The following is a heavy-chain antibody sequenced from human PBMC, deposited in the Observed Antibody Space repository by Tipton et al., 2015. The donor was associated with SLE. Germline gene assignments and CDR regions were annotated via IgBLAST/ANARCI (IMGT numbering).Heavy chain of an antibody. V-gene: IGHV3-7*01. Sequence: SLRLSCAASGFTFSSYWMSWVRQAPGKGLEWVANIKQDGSEKYYADSVKGRFTISRDNSKNTLYLQMNSLRAEDTAVYYCAKDTTVAGYYFDFWGQGTLVTVSS. CDR2: IKQDGSEK. CDR1: GFTFSSYW. J-gene: IGHJ4*02. CDR3: AKDTTVAGYYFDF. D-gene: IGHD6-19*01.